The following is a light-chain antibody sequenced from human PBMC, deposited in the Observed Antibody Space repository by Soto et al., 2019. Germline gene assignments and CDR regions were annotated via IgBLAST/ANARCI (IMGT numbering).Light chain of an antibody. J-gene: IGKJ3*01. Sequence: EIVLRQSPGTLSLSPGERATLSCRASQSVSSSYLAWYQQKPGQAPRLLMYGASSRATGIPDRFSGSGSGTDFTLTINRLEPEDFAVYYCQQYGSSPLFTFGPGTKVDIK. CDR3: QQYGSSPLFT. V-gene: IGKV3-20*01. CDR2: GAS. CDR1: QSVSSSY.